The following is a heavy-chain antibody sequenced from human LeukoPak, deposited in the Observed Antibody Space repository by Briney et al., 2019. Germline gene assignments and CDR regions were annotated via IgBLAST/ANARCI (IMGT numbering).Heavy chain of an antibody. Sequence: GRSLRLSCAASGFXFRSYGILWVRQAPGEGLECVAFIWNDGSIQYYADSVKGRFTISRDSSKNTLFLQMNSLRPEDTAVYYCARSNGGIPVGGGHSSGWADYWGQGTLVTVSS. CDR1: GFXFRSYG. J-gene: IGHJ4*02. V-gene: IGHV3-33*01. CDR3: ARSNGGIPVGGGHSSGWADY. D-gene: IGHD6-19*01. CDR2: IWNDGSIQ.